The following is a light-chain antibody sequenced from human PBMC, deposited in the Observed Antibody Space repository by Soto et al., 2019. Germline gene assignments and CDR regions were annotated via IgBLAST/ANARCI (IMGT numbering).Light chain of an antibody. CDR2: DND. CDR3: GTWDFSLRGSGFV. Sequence: QSVLTQSPSVSGAPGESVTISCAGSSSNIGAGSGVHWYQQLPGTAPKLLINDNDKRPSGIPDRFSASKSGTSATLDISGLQTGDEAEYYCGTWDFSLRGSGFVLGNGTKVTV. J-gene: IGLJ1*01. V-gene: IGLV1-51*01. CDR1: SSNIGAGS.